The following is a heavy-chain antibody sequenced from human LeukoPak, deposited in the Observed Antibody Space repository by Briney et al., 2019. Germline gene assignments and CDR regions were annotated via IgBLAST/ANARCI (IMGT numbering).Heavy chain of an antibody. CDR3: AKPIHPYRWLQLPLDY. J-gene: IGHJ4*02. V-gene: IGHV3-9*01. CDR2: ISWNSGSI. CDR1: GFTFDDYA. Sequence: GRSLRLSCAASGFTFDDYAMHWVRQAPGKGLEWVSGISWNSGSIGYADSVKGRFTISRDNAKNSLYLQMNSLRAEDTALYYCAKPIHPYRWLQLPLDYWGQGTLVTVSS. D-gene: IGHD5-24*01.